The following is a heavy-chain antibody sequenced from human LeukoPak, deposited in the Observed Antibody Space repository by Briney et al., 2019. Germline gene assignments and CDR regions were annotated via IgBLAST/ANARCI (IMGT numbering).Heavy chain of an antibody. CDR3: ARSSGSYSNYYFDY. V-gene: IGHV1-8*01. CDR1: GYTFTSYD. J-gene: IGHJ4*02. Sequence: ASVKVSCKASGYTFTSYDINWVRQATGQGLEWMGWMNPNSGNTGYAQKFQGRVTMTRNTSISTAYMELSSLRSEDTAVYYCARSSGSYSNYYFDYWGQGTLVTVSS. D-gene: IGHD1-26*01. CDR2: MNPNSGNT.